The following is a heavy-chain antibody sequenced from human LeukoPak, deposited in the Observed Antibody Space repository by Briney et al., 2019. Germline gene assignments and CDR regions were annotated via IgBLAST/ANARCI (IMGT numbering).Heavy chain of an antibody. J-gene: IGHJ3*02. Sequence: SETLSLTCTVSGGSISSSSYYWGWIRQPPGKGLEWIGSIYYSGSTYYNPSLKSRVTISVDTSKNQFSLKLSSVTAADTAVYYCARDPARITMVRGRAFDIWGQGTMVTVSS. V-gene: IGHV4-39*07. CDR3: ARDPARITMVRGRAFDI. CDR2: IYYSGST. D-gene: IGHD3-10*01. CDR1: GGSISSSSYY.